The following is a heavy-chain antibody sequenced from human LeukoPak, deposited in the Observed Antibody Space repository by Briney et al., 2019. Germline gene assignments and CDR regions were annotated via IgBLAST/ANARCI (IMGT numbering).Heavy chain of an antibody. D-gene: IGHD3-10*01. J-gene: IGHJ4*02. V-gene: IGHV3-48*03. CDR2: ISGSGSTK. CDR3: ARGDGSGSYYNFDY. Sequence: GGSLRLSCAASGFTLSTYDMNWVRQAPGKGLQWVSYISGSGSTKFYADSVKGRFTISRDNAKNSLYLQMNSLRGEDTAVYFCARGDGSGSYYNFDYWGQGTLATVSS. CDR1: GFTLSTYD.